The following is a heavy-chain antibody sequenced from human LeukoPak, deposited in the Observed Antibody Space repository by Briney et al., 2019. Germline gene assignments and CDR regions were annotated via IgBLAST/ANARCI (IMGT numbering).Heavy chain of an antibody. CDR2: IYYSGST. CDR3: ARLYYYDSSGRPVNAFDI. V-gene: IGHV4-39*01. CDR1: GGSISSSSYY. J-gene: IGHJ3*02. Sequence: SETLSLTCTVSGGSISSSSYYWGWIRQPPGKGLEWIGSIYYSGSTYYNPSLKSRVTISVDTSKNQFSLKLSSVTAADTAVYYCARLYYYDSSGRPVNAFDIWGQGTMVTVSS. D-gene: IGHD3-22*01.